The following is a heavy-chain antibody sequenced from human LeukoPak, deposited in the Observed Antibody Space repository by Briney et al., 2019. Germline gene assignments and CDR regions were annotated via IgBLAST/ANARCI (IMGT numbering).Heavy chain of an antibody. Sequence: SQTLSLTCTVSGGSISSGSYYWSWIRQPAGKGLEWIGRIYTSGSTHYNPSLKSRVTISVDTSKNQFSLKLTSLTAADTAVYYCARGPEWELPNDYYFDFWGQGTLVTVSS. D-gene: IGHD1-26*01. CDR2: IYTSGST. CDR3: ARGPEWELPNDYYFDF. V-gene: IGHV4-61*02. J-gene: IGHJ4*02. CDR1: GGSISSGSYY.